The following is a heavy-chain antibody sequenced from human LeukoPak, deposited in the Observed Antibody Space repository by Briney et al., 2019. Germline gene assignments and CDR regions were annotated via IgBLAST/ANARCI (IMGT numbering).Heavy chain of an antibody. CDR3: ARDFPLVVLTTTDAFDI. CDR2: ISSSSSYI. CDR1: GFTFSSYS. V-gene: IGHV3-21*01. Sequence: GGSLRLSCAASGFTFSSYSMNWVRQAPGKGLEWVSSISSSSSYIYYADSVKGRFTISRDNAKNSLYLQMNSLRAEDTAVYYCARDFPLVVLTTTDAFDIWGQGTMVTVSS. J-gene: IGHJ3*02. D-gene: IGHD3-22*01.